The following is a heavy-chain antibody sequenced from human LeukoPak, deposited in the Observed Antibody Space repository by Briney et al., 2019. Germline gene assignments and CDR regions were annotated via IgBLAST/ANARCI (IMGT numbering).Heavy chain of an antibody. CDR2: INSDGTST. V-gene: IGHV3-74*03. CDR1: GFTFSNYF. CDR3: ARRVDATRWFDP. Sequence: PGGSQRLSCAASGFTFSNYFMHWVHQAPGKGLVWVSRINSDGTSTMYADSVKGRFTISRDNAKNMLYMQMNSLRDEDTAVYYCARRVDATRWFDPWGQGTLVTVSS. D-gene: IGHD2-15*01. J-gene: IGHJ5*02.